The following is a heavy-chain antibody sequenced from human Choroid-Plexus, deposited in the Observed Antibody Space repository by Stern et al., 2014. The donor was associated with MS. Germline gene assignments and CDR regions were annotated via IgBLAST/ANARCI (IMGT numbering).Heavy chain of an antibody. V-gene: IGHV3-30*18. CDR3: AKDRQYLTYFFDH. D-gene: IGHD2/OR15-2a*01. CDR2: VSYDGSNK. CDR1: GFTFGSCA. Sequence: QMQLVQSGGGVVQPGRPLRLSCVASGFTFGSCAMHWVRQAPGKGLEWVAGVSYDGSNKYYADSVKGRFTISRDNSQNNLYMQMSSLRPEDTAVYYCAKDRQYLTYFFDHWGQGSLVTVSS. J-gene: IGHJ5*02.